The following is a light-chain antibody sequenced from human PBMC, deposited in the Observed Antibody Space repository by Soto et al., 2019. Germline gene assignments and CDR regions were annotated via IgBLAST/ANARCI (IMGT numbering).Light chain of an antibody. CDR1: QSVSSTY. V-gene: IGKV3-20*01. J-gene: IGKJ2*01. Sequence: EIVLTQSPGTLSLSPGDRATLSCRASQSVSSTYLAWYQQKPGQAPRLLIYGASSRETGIPDTFSGSGSGTDFTLTISRXXXXXXXXYYCQQYDSSPYTFGQGTRX. CDR3: QQYDSSPYT. CDR2: GAS.